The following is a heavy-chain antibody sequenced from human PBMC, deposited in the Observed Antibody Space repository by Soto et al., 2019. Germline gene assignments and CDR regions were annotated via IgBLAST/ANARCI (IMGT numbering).Heavy chain of an antibody. Sequence: SVKVSCKTSGGTISRYAVSWVRQAPGQGLEWMGGIIPIFGTANYAQKFQGRVTITADESTSTAYMELSSLRSEDTAVYYCARDLVTAEYYYGMDVWGQGTTVTVSS. CDR2: IIPIFGTA. V-gene: IGHV1-69*13. D-gene: IGHD5-18*01. CDR3: ARDLVTAEYYYGMDV. J-gene: IGHJ6*02. CDR1: GGTISRYA.